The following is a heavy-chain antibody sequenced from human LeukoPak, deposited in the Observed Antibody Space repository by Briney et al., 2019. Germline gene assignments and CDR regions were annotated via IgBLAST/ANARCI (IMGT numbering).Heavy chain of an antibody. CDR3: ARDFRAVVAATPVDFDY. CDR2: ISAYNGNT. Sequence: GASVKVSCKXSGYTFTSYGISWVRQAPGQGLEWMGWISAYNGNTNYSQKLQGRVTMTTDTSTSTAYMELRSLRSDDTAVYYCARDFRAVVAATPVDFDYWGQGTLVTVSS. CDR1: GYTFTSYG. V-gene: IGHV1-18*01. D-gene: IGHD2-15*01. J-gene: IGHJ4*02.